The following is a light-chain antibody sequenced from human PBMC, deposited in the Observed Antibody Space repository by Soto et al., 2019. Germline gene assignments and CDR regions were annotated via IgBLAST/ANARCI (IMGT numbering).Light chain of an antibody. CDR2: GAS. CDR1: QSVSSSY. Sequence: EIVLTQSPGTLSLSPGERATLSCRASQSVSSSYLAWYQQKPGQAPRLLIYGASSRATGIPDRFSGSGSGTDFTLTSSRLEPEDFAVYYCQQYGISLMYTFGQGTKLEIK. V-gene: IGKV3-20*01. J-gene: IGKJ2*01. CDR3: QQYGISLMYT.